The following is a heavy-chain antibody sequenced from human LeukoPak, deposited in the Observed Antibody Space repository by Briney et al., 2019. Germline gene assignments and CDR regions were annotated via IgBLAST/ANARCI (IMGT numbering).Heavy chain of an antibody. V-gene: IGHV5-51*01. D-gene: IGHD5/OR15-5a*01. J-gene: IGHJ5*02. CDR3: ARRRTLRLDAFDP. CDR2: IYPGDSDT. Sequence: GESLHISCKGSGYSFTNYRIGWVRQMPGKGLEWMGTIYPGDSDTRYSPSFQGQVTISVDKSISTAYLQWSSLKASDTAMYYCARRRTLRLDAFDPWGQGTLVSVSS. CDR1: GYSFTNYR.